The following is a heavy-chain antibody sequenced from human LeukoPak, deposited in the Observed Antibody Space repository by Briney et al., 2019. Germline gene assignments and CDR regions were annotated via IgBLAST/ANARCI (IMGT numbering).Heavy chain of an antibody. J-gene: IGHJ4*02. CDR3: AKDRRGWYGSGSLEY. CDR1: GFTFSSYG. Sequence: GGSLRLSCAASGFTFSSYGMHWVRQAPGKGLEWVAVISYDGSNKYYADSVKGRFTISRDNSKNTLYMQMNSMRAEDTVVYYCAKDRRGWYGSGSLEYWGQGTLVTVSS. D-gene: IGHD3-10*01. CDR2: ISYDGSNK. V-gene: IGHV3-30*18.